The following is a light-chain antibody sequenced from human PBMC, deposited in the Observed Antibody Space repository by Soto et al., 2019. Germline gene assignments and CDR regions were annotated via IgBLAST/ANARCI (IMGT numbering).Light chain of an antibody. CDR2: GAS. CDR1: QSVRSN. Sequence: EIVMTQSPATLSVSPGDRVTLSCRASQSVRSNSAWYQQKPGQAPRLLIYGASIRATGIPARFSGSGYGTEFTLTISSLQSEDFAIYYCHQYNTWPLTFGGGTRWIS. J-gene: IGKJ4*01. CDR3: HQYNTWPLT. V-gene: IGKV3-15*01.